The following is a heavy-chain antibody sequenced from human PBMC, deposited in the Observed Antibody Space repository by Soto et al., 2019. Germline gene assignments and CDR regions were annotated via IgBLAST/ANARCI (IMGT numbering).Heavy chain of an antibody. CDR3: AREGYSDTYSYYQTLDV. J-gene: IGHJ6*02. D-gene: IGHD4-17*01. CDR2: VYYTGST. V-gene: IGHV4-30-4*01. CDR1: GASIRSTDYY. Sequence: SETLSLTCTVSGASIRSTDYYWSWIRQAPGKGLEWIGYVYYTGSTYYNPSLMSRLTISVDTSKNQFSLKLRAVTAADTAVYYCAREGYSDTYSYYQTLDVWGQGTTVTVSS.